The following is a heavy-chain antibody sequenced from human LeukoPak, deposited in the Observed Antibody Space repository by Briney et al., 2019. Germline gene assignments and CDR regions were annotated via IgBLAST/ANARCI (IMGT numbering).Heavy chain of an antibody. CDR2: IYYSGST. D-gene: IGHD6-6*01. CDR3: ARDSKGLYSSSSSDYYMDV. Sequence: SQTLSLTCTVSGGSISSAGYYWSWIRQHPGKGLEWIGYIYYSGSTYYNPSLMSRVTISVDTSKKQFSLKLISVTAADTAVYYCARDSKGLYSSSSSDYYMDVWGKGTTVTVSS. CDR1: GGSISSAGYY. J-gene: IGHJ6*03. V-gene: IGHV4-31*03.